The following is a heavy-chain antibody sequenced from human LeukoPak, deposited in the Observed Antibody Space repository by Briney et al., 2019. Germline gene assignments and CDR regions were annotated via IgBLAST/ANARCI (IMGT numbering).Heavy chain of an antibody. CDR1: GGTFSSYA. CDR2: IIPIFGTA. CDR3: ARDCSSTSCYPRYYYYYGMDV. J-gene: IGHJ6*04. Sequence: ASVKVSCKASGGTFSSYAISWVRQAPGQGLEWMGGIIPIFGTANYAQKFQGRVTITADESTSTAHMELSSLRSEDTAVYYCARDCSSTSCYPRYYYYYGMDVWGKGTTVTVSS. V-gene: IGHV1-69*13. D-gene: IGHD2-2*01.